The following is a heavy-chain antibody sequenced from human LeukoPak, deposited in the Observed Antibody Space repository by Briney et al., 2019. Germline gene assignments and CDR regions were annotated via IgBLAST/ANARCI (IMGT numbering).Heavy chain of an antibody. J-gene: IGHJ4*02. Sequence: SETLSLTCTVSGGSISSNSYYWGWICQPPGKGLEWIGSIYYSGSTYYNPSLKSRVTISVDTSKNQFSLKLSSVTAADTAVYYCARQTGSGLFILPGGQGTLVTVSS. CDR3: ARQTGSGLFILP. CDR2: IYYSGST. CDR1: GGSISSNSYY. D-gene: IGHD3/OR15-3a*01. V-gene: IGHV4-39*01.